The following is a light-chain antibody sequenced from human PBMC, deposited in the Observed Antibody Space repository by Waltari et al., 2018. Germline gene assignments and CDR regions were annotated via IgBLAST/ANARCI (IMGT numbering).Light chain of an antibody. CDR3: QKYGSLPAT. Sequence: EIMLTQSPGTLPLSPGERATISCRASQSISKYLAWYQQKPGQAPSLLIYDASSRATGIPDRFSGSGSGTDFSLTISRLEPEDFAVYYCQKYGSLPATFGQGTKVEIK. CDR1: QSISKY. J-gene: IGKJ1*01. V-gene: IGKV3-20*01. CDR2: DAS.